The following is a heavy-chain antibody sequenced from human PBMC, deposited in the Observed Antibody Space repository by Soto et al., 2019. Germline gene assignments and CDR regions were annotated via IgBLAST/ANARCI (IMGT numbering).Heavy chain of an antibody. V-gene: IGHV4-39*01. CDR2: IYYSGST. CDR1: GGSISSSSYY. J-gene: IGHJ1*01. Sequence: SETLSLTCTVSGGSISSSSYYWGWIRQPPGKGLEWIGSIYYSGSTYYNPSLKSRVTISVDTSKNQFSLKLSSVSAADTAVYYCARGPPYSGRQTRYFQHWGQGTLVTVSS. D-gene: IGHD1-26*01. CDR3: ARGPPYSGRQTRYFQH.